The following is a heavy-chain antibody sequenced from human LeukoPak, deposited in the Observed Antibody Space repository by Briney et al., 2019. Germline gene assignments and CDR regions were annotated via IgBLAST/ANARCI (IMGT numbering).Heavy chain of an antibody. V-gene: IGHV3-7*01. CDR2: IKQGGSEK. D-gene: IGHD6-13*01. CDR3: ASAGSSWYAEHFQH. CDR1: GFTFSSYW. Sequence: GGSLRLSCAASGFTFSSYWMSWVRQALGKGLEWVANIKQGGSEKYYVDSVKGRFTISRDNAKNSLYLQMNSLRAEDTAVYYCASAGSSWYAEHFQHWGQGTLVTVSS. J-gene: IGHJ1*01.